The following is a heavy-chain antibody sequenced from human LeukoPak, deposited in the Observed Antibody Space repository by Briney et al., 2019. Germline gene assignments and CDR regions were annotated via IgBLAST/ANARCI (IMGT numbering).Heavy chain of an antibody. CDR2: INPNNGGT. CDR3: ARGYSSPVPNFDY. D-gene: IGHD6-13*01. Sequence: ASVKVSCKASGYTFTGYYMHWVRQAPGRGLEWMGWINPNNGGTSYAQKFQGRVTMTRDTSITTAYMELPSLTSDDTAVYYCARGYSSPVPNFDYWGQGTLVTVSS. CDR1: GYTFTGYY. V-gene: IGHV1-2*02. J-gene: IGHJ4*02.